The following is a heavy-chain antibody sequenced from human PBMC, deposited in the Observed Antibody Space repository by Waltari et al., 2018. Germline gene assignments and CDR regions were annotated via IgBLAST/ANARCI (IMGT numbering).Heavy chain of an antibody. V-gene: IGHV4-61*02. Sequence: QVQLQESGPGLVKPSQTLSLTCTVSGGSISSGSYYWSWIRQPAGKGLEWIGRIYTSGSTISNPSLKGGVTISVDTSNKQFSLKLSSGTAADTAVYYCASEYQLLWNSVYVDYWGQGTLVTVSS. J-gene: IGHJ4*02. D-gene: IGHD2-2*01. CDR1: GGSISSGSYY. CDR2: IYTSGST. CDR3: ASEYQLLWNSVYVDY.